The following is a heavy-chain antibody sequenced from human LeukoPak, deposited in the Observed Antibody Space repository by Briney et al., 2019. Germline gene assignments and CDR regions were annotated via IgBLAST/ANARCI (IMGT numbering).Heavy chain of an antibody. D-gene: IGHD2-21*02. V-gene: IGHV4-34*01. CDR2: INHSGGT. CDR3: ARRVVVTARNVFDY. Sequence: KPSETLSLTCAVYGGSFSGYYWSWIRQPPGKGLGWIGEINHSGGTNYNPSLKSRVTISVDTSKNQFSLKLSSVTAADTAVYYCARRVVVTARNVFDYWGQGTLVTVSS. J-gene: IGHJ4*01. CDR1: GGSFSGYY.